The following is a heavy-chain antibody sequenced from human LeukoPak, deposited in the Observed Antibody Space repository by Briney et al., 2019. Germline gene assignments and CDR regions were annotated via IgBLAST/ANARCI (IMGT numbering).Heavy chain of an antibody. J-gene: IGHJ4*02. CDR1: GYSFTSFW. CDR2: IYPGDSDT. Sequence: GESLKISCKGSGYSFTSFWIGWARQMPGKGLERMGIIYPGDSDTRYSPSFQGQVTISADKSISTAYLQWSSLEASDTAMYYCARYMRGHGEMKGRYYFDYWGQGTLVTVSS. D-gene: IGHD3-10*01. V-gene: IGHV5-51*01. CDR3: ARYMRGHGEMKGRYYFDY.